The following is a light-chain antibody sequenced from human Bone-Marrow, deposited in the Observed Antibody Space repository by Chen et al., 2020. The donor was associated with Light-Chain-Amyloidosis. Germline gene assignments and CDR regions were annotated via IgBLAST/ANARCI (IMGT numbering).Light chain of an antibody. CDR2: GES. CDR1: PTVVSF. V-gene: IGKV3-11*01. J-gene: IGKJ2*01. Sequence: EILLTQSPATLSQSPGERATLSCRASPTVVSFFAWFQQKPGKAPRLVSCGESKRTSGIPARFSGGESGTEFTLTLSILEPEAFAVYYCQQRSNWPPMYTFGQGTKLEI. CDR3: QQRSNWPPMYT.